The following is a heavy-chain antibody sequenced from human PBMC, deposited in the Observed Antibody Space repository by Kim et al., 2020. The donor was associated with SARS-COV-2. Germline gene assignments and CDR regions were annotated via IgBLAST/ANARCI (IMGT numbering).Heavy chain of an antibody. V-gene: IGHV3-7*01. D-gene: IGHD3-3*01. J-gene: IGHJ4*02. Sequence: KNYVDSVRGRFTISRDNAKSAVYLQMDSLRAEDTAIYDCGRESRSRAIGQWGQGTLVTVSS. CDR2: K. CDR3: GRESRSRAIGQ.